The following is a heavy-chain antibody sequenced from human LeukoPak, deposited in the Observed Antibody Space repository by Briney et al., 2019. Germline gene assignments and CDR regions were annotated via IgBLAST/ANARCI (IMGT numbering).Heavy chain of an antibody. D-gene: IGHD3-16*01. Sequence: PGGSLRLSCAASGFTFSSYSMHWVRQAPGKGLEWVAVLSYDGSNEYYTDSVKGRFTISRDNSKNTLYLQMNSLRAEDTAVYYCANIGVWGSYAFDYWGQGTLVTVSS. V-gene: IGHV3-30-3*01. CDR3: ANIGVWGSYAFDY. J-gene: IGHJ4*02. CDR2: LSYDGSNE. CDR1: GFTFSSYS.